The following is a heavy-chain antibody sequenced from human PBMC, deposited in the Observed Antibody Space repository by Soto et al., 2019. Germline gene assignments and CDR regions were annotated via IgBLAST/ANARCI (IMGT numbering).Heavy chain of an antibody. CDR1: GFTFSSYS. Sequence: PGGSLRLSCAASGFTFSSYSMNGVRQAPGKGLEWVPSISSSSSYIYYADSVKGRFTISRDNAKNSLYLQMNSLRAEDTAVYYCARDRGVRGVIIIDYWGQGTLVTVSS. CDR3: ARDRGVRGVIIIDY. V-gene: IGHV3-21*01. CDR2: ISSSSSYI. D-gene: IGHD3-10*01. J-gene: IGHJ4*02.